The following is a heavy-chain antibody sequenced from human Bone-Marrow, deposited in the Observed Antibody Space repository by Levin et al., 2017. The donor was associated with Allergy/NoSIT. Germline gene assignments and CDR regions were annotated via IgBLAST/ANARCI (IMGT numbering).Heavy chain of an antibody. CDR1: GFIFRDYY. CDR3: WAPGGACLSSYYYFDF. J-gene: IGHJ4*02. D-gene: IGHD3-16*02. V-gene: IGHV3-11*01. CDR2: INGSDGSV. Sequence: GGSLRLSCAASGFIFRDYYMSWIRQSPGKGLEWVSSINGSDGSVSYADSMKGRFTISWDNAKNSLFLQMNGLKVADTAVYYWWAPGGACLSSYYYFDFWGLGTLVTVSS.